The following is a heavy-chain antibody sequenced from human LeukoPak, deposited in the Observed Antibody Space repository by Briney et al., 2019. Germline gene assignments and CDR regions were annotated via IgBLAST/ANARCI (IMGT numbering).Heavy chain of an antibody. J-gene: IGHJ6*02. CDR1: DFSFTSYG. V-gene: IGHV1-18*01. CDR3: ARDLTSNVAVTEYHYYAMDV. Sequence: SVKVSCKASDFSFTSYGMSWVGQAPGQGLEGMGWISAYNGSTKNAQKLQGRVIMTTDTSTGTAYMELRSLSPDDTAVYYCARDLTSNVAVTEYHYYAMDVWGQGTTVTVSS. CDR2: ISAYNGST. D-gene: IGHD6-19*01.